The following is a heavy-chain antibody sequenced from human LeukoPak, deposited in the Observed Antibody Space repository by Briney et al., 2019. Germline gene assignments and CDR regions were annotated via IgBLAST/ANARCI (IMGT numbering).Heavy chain of an antibody. V-gene: IGHV4-34*01. CDR2: INHSGST. D-gene: IGHD3-3*01. CDR1: GGSFSGYY. J-gene: IGHJ5*02. CDR3: ARGDYDFWSGPYCFDP. Sequence: SETLSLTCAVYGGSFSGYYWSWIRQPPGKGLEWIGEINHSGSTNYNPSLKSRVTISVDTSKSQFSLKLSSVTAADTAVYYCARGDYDFWSGPYCFDPWGQGTLVTVSS.